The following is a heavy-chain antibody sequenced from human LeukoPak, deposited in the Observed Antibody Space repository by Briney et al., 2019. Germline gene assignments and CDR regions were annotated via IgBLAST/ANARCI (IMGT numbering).Heavy chain of an antibody. CDR1: GFTFSSYW. J-gene: IGHJ4*02. Sequence: GGSLRLSCAASGFTFSSYWTSWVRQAPGKGLEWVANIKQDGSEKYYVDSVKGRFTISRDNAKNSLYLQMNSLRAEDTAVYYCARGYGNYGYWGQGTLVTVSS. CDR3: ARGYGNYGY. CDR2: IKQDGSEK. D-gene: IGHD4-11*01. V-gene: IGHV3-7*01.